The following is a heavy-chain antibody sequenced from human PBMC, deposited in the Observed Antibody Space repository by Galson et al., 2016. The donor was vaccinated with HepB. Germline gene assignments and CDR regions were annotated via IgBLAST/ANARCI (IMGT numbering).Heavy chain of an antibody. Sequence: TLSLTCTVSGGSISSGGYYWSWIRQHPGKGLEWIGYIYYSGSTYYNPSLKSRVTISVDTSKNQFSLKLSSVTAADTAVYYCARCYGSAREGPIKYYYYYMDVWGKGTTVTVSS. CDR1: GGSISSGGYY. D-gene: IGHD3-10*01. CDR2: IYYSGST. J-gene: IGHJ6*03. V-gene: IGHV4-31*03. CDR3: ARCYGSAREGPIKYYYYYMDV.